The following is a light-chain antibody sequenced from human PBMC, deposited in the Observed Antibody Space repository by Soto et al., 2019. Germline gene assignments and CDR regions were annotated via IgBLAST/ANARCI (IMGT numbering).Light chain of an antibody. CDR2: WAS. CDR3: QQYYSTPNT. J-gene: IGKJ2*01. CDR1: QSVLYSTNKKIY. V-gene: IGKV4-1*01. Sequence: DIVMTQSPDSLAVSLGERATINCKSSQSVLYSTNKKIYLAWYQQKPGQPPKLLIYWASTRESGVPDRFSGSGSGTDFTLTISSLQAEDVAVYYCQQYYSTPNTFGQGTNLEIK.